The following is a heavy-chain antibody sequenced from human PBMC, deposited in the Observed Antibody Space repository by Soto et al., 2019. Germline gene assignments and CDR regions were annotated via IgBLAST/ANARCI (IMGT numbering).Heavy chain of an antibody. CDR3: ARPRTPTRGYSGYFQSYYYYYGMDV. CDR2: IIPIFGTA. D-gene: IGHD5-12*01. J-gene: IGHJ6*02. CDR1: GGTFSSYA. Sequence: ASVKVSCKASGGTFSSYAISWVRQAPGQGLEWMGGIIPIFGTANYAQKFQGRVTITADESTSTAYMELSSLRSEDTAVYYCARPRTPTRGYSGYFQSYYYYYGMDVWGQGTTVTVPS. V-gene: IGHV1-69*13.